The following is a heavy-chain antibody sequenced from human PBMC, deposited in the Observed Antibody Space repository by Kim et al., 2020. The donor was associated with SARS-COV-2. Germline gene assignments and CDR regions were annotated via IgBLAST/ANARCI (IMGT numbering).Heavy chain of an antibody. Sequence: GGSLRLSCAASGFTFDDYTMHWVRQAPGKGLEWVSLISWDGGSTYYADSVKGRFTISRDNSKNSLYLQMNSLRTEDTALYYCAKEYETGFDYWGQGTLVTVSS. J-gene: IGHJ4*02. CDR3: AKEYETGFDY. CDR2: ISWDGGST. V-gene: IGHV3-43*01. CDR1: GFTFDDYT. D-gene: IGHD3-10*01.